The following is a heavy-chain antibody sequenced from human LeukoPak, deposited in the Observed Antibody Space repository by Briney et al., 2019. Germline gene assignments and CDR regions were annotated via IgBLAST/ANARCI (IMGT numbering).Heavy chain of an antibody. Sequence: ASVKVSCKASGYTFTSYAMHWVRQAPGQRLEWMGWINAGNGNTKYSQKFQGRVTITRDTSASTAYMELSSLRSEDTAVYYCTRGWLGNWFDPWGQGTLVTVSS. CDR1: GYTFTSYA. J-gene: IGHJ5*02. D-gene: IGHD3-22*01. V-gene: IGHV1-3*01. CDR2: INAGNGNT. CDR3: TRGWLGNWFDP.